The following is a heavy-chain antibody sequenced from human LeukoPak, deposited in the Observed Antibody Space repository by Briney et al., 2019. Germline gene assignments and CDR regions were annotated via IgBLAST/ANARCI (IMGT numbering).Heavy chain of an antibody. D-gene: IGHD3-10*02. CDR2: ISRSSSYI. CDR3: AELGITMIGGV. J-gene: IGHJ6*04. V-gene: IGHV3-21*01. CDR1: GIIFSTYS. Sequence: GGSLRLSCTASGIIFSTYSMNWVRQAPGKGLEWVSSISRSSSYIYYADSVRGRFTISRDNAKNSLYLQMNSLRAEDTAVYYCAELGITMIGGVWGKGTTVTISS.